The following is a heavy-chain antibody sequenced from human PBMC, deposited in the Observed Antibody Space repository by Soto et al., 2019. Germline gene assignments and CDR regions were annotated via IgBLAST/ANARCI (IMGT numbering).Heavy chain of an antibody. J-gene: IGHJ4*02. CDR3: ARGVKMTTPQNYFFDS. V-gene: IGHV5-10-1*01. CDR2: IDPSDFSI. CDR1: GYSFTSYW. Sequence: RGESLKISCQGSGYSFTSYWVTWVRQVPGKGLEWMGRIDPSDFSINYSPSFRGRVIISADRSSNIAHLQWSSLEASDTAIYFCARGVKMTTPQNYFFDSWGQGTQVTVSS. D-gene: IGHD3-10*01.